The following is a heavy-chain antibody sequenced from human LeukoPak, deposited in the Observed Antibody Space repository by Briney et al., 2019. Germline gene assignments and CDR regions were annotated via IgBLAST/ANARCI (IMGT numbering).Heavy chain of an antibody. CDR1: GYTFTSYY. J-gene: IGHJ4*02. CDR2: INAGNGNT. D-gene: IGHD6-13*01. V-gene: IGHV1-3*01. CDR3: ARFGIAAAGNYYFDY. Sequence: GASVKVSCKASGYTFTSYYMHWVRQAPGQRLEWMGWINAGNGNTKYSQKFQGRVTITRDTSASTAYMELSSLRSEDTAVYYCARFGIAAAGNYYFDYWGQGTLVTVSS.